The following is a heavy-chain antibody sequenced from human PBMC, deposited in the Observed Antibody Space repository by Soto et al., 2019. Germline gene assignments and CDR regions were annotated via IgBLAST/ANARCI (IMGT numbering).Heavy chain of an antibody. CDR1: GYTFTNYP. V-gene: IGHV1-3*04. Sequence: QVQLVQSGAEVKEPGASVKVSCKASGYTFTNYPMHWVRQAPGQGPEWLGWISTGNGNTKWSQKFQGRVTITWDTSATTTYIELCSLRSEDTAVYYCASGHCSGDCYSDYWGQGTLVTVSS. CDR2: ISTGNGNT. J-gene: IGHJ4*02. CDR3: ASGHCSGDCYSDY. D-gene: IGHD2-21*02.